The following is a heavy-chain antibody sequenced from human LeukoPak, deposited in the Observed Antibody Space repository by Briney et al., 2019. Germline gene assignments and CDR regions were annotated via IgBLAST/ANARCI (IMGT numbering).Heavy chain of an antibody. CDR2: IKTDGSEK. D-gene: IGHD2-8*01. CDR3: ARAGPNGGSYHFGY. V-gene: IGHV3-7*04. J-gene: IGHJ4*02. CDR1: GFTLSSYW. Sequence: GGSLRLSCAASGFTLSSYWMSWVRQAPGMGLEWVANIKTDGSEKYYVDSVKGRFTISRDNAKNSLYLQMNNLRAEDTAIYYCARAGPNGGSYHFGYWGQGTLVTVSS.